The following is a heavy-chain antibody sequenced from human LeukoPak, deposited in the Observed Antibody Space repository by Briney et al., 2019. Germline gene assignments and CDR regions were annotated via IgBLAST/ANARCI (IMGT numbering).Heavy chain of an antibody. D-gene: IGHD5-12*01. CDR1: GGSFSGYY. J-gene: IGHJ6*03. V-gene: IGHV4-34*01. CDR3: ARGSGYSGSSLQYYYYYYMDV. Sequence: SETLSLTCAVYGGSFSGYYWSWIRQPPGKGLEWIGEINHSGSTNYNPFLKSRVTISVDTSKNQFSLKLSSVTAADTAVYYCARGSGYSGSSLQYYYYYYMDVWGKGTTVTVSS. CDR2: INHSGST.